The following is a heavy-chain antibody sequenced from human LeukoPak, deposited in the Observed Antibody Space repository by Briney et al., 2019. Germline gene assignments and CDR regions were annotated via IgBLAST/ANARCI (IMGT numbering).Heavy chain of an antibody. Sequence: PSETLSLTCTVSGGSISRSSYYWGWNRQPPGKGLEWIRSIYYSGSTYYNPSLKSRVTISVDTSKNQFSLKLSSVTAADTAVYYCASLFYYDSSDWGQGTLVTVSS. V-gene: IGHV4-39*01. D-gene: IGHD3-22*01. CDR2: IYYSGST. CDR3: ASLFYYDSSD. J-gene: IGHJ4*02. CDR1: GGSISRSSYY.